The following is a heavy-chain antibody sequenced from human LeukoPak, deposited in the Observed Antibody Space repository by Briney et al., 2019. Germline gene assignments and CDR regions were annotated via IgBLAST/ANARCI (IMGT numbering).Heavy chain of an antibody. Sequence: GRSLRLSCAASGFTFSSYSMNWVRLAPGKGLEWISYISRTGNSIYYADSVKGRFTISRDSAKNSLYLQMNSLRAEDTAVYYCARGPYSSNWYVDYWGQGTLVTVAS. CDR2: ISRTGNSI. CDR3: ARGPYSSNWYVDY. V-gene: IGHV3-48*04. D-gene: IGHD6-13*01. CDR1: GFTFSSYS. J-gene: IGHJ4*02.